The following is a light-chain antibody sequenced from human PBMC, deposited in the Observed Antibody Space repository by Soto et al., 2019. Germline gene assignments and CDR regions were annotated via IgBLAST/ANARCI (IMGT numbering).Light chain of an antibody. V-gene: IGLV2-14*03. J-gene: IGLJ1*01. CDR3: CSYTSSSTHV. CDR1: SSDVGGYNF. CDR2: DVN. Sequence: QSALTQPASVSGSPGQSITISCTGTSSDVGGYNFVSWYQQHPGKVPKLMIFDVNRRPSGVSDRFSGSKTGNTASLTISGLQAEDEGDYYCCSYTSSSTHVFGSGTKLTVL.